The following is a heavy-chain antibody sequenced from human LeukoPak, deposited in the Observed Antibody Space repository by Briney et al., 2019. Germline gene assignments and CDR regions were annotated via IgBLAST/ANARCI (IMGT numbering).Heavy chain of an antibody. J-gene: IGHJ4*02. CDR1: GFSFSNYN. CDR3: AREDRNWDYFDY. D-gene: IGHD3-16*01. Sequence: GGSLRLSCEVSGFSFSNYNMHWVRQAPGKGLEWVAVISDDGIKKYYGDSVKGRFIISRDNSRNTLYVEMNSLRVEDTAVYFCAREDRNWDYFDYWGQGTLVSVSS. CDR2: ISDDGIKK. V-gene: IGHV3-30-3*01.